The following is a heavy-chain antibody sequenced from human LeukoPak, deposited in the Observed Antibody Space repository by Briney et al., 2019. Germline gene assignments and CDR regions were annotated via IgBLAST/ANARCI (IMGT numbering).Heavy chain of an antibody. CDR2: ISGSGGST. D-gene: IGHD1-7*01. Sequence: GRSLRLSCAASGFTFSSYAMSWVRQAPGKGLEWVSAISGSGGSTYYADSVKGRFTISRDNSKNTLYLQMNSLRAEDTAVYYCAKDREELTLNNWGQGTLVTVSS. J-gene: IGHJ4*02. CDR1: GFTFSSYA. V-gene: IGHV3-23*01. CDR3: AKDREELTLNN.